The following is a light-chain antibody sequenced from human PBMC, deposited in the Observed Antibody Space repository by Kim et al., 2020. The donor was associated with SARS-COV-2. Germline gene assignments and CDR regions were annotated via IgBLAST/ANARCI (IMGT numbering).Light chain of an antibody. CDR2: GTS. Sequence: SPGERATLSCRASQSVGSNVAWYQQKPGQAPRLLIYGTSTRATGIPARFSGSGSGTECTLTISSLQSEDLAVYHCQQYDDWPPWTFGQGTKVDIK. J-gene: IGKJ1*01. CDR3: QQYDDWPPWT. V-gene: IGKV3-15*01. CDR1: QSVGSN.